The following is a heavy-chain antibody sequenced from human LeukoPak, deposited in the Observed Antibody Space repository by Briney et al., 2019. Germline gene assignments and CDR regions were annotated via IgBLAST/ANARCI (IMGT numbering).Heavy chain of an antibody. V-gene: IGHV1-69*05. Sequence: GSSVKVSCKASGGTFSSYAISWVRQAPGQGLEWMGGIIPIFGTANYAQKFQGRVTITTDESTSTAYMELSSLRSEDTAMYYCARSTYYDILTGYYYYYYMDVWGKGTTVTVSS. D-gene: IGHD3-9*01. CDR3: ARSTYYDILTGYYYYYYMDV. CDR1: GGTFSSYA. CDR2: IIPIFGTA. J-gene: IGHJ6*03.